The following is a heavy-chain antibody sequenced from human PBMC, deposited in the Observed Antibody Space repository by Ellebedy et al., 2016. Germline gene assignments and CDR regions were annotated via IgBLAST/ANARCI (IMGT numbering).Heavy chain of an antibody. V-gene: IGHV3-9*01. CDR2: ISWNSGSI. CDR1: GFTFDDYA. Sequence: GGSLRLSCAASGFTFDDYAMHWVRQAPGKGLEWVSGISWNSGSIGYADSVKGRFTISRDNAKNSLYLQMNSLRAEDTALYYCAKDKGSMVRGPDYWGQGTLVTVSS. CDR3: AKDKGSMVRGPDY. D-gene: IGHD3-10*01. J-gene: IGHJ4*02.